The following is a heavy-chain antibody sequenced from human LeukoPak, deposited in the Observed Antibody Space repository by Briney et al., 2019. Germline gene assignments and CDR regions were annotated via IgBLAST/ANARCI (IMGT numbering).Heavy chain of an antibody. Sequence: GESLKISCKGSGYSFTNYWIGWVRRMPGKGLEWMGIIYPGDSDTRYSPSFQGQVTISADKSISTAYLQWSSLKASDTAMYYCARSPLGYCSGNSCSYFEYWGQGTLVTVSS. CDR1: GYSFTNYW. V-gene: IGHV5-51*01. J-gene: IGHJ4*02. CDR2: IYPGDSDT. CDR3: ARSPLGYCSGNSCSYFEY. D-gene: IGHD2-15*01.